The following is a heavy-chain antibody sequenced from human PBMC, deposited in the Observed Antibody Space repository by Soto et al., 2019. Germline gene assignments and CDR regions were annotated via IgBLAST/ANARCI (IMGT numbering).Heavy chain of an antibody. CDR1: GFTFSSYW. J-gene: IGHJ4*02. CDR2: IKQDGSEK. CDR3: ARGVHSNGRYEFFDY. V-gene: IGHV3-7*03. Sequence: GGSLRLSCAASGFTFSSYWMNWVRQAPGKGLEWVANIKQDGSEKYYVDSVKGRFTISRDNAKSSLYLQMNTLRAEDTAVYYCARGVHSNGRYEFFDYWGQGTLVTVSS. D-gene: IGHD6-19*01.